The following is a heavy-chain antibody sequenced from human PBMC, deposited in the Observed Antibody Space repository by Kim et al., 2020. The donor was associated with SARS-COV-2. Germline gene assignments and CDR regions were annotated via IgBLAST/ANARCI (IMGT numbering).Heavy chain of an antibody. CDR3: ARALGATPTYYFDH. Sequence: SETLSLTCTVSGGSIRSSSYYWGWIRQPPGKGLEWIGIIYYSGTTYYNPSLKSRVTISVDTSKNQISLKLSSVTAADTAVYYCARALGATPTYYFDHWGQGTLVTVSS. D-gene: IGHD1-26*01. CDR2: IYYSGTT. V-gene: IGHV4-39*01. J-gene: IGHJ4*02. CDR1: GGSIRSSSYY.